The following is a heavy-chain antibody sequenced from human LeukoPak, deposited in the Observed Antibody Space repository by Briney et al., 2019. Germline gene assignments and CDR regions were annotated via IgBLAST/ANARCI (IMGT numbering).Heavy chain of an antibody. Sequence: SETLSLTCAVYGGSFSGYYWSWIRQPPGKGLEWIGEINHSGSTNYNPSLKSRVTISVDTSKNQFSLKLSSVTAADTAVYCCARVGRFGTYYYDSSGPYTRDYWGQGTLVTVSS. J-gene: IGHJ4*02. CDR3: ARVGRFGTYYYDSSGPYTRDY. CDR1: GGSFSGYY. CDR2: INHSGST. D-gene: IGHD3-22*01. V-gene: IGHV4-34*01.